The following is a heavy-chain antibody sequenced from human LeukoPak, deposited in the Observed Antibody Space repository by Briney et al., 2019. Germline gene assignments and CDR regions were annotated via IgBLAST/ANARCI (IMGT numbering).Heavy chain of an antibody. CDR3: APARGDFWSGVYYFDY. Sequence: SGPTLVKPTQTLTLTCTFSGFSLSTSGVGVGWIRQPPGKALEWLALIYWNDDKRYSPSLKSRLTITKDTSKNQVLITLTNIDPVETATYYRAPARGDFWSGVYYFDYWGQGTLVTVSS. CDR2: IYWNDDK. CDR1: GFSLSTSGVG. V-gene: IGHV2-5*01. D-gene: IGHD3-3*01. J-gene: IGHJ4*02.